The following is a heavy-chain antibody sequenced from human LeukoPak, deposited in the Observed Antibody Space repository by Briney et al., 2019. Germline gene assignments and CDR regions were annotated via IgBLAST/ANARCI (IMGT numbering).Heavy chain of an antibody. CDR3: ANDRDIIIVIPAPRGYFHH. V-gene: IGHV3-23*01. CDR2: ISGSGGST. CDR1: GFTFSSFA. J-gene: IGHJ1*01. Sequence: PGGSLRLSCAASGFTFSSFAMSWVRQAPGKGLEWVSAISGSGGSTYYTDSVKGRFTISRDNSKNTLYLQMNSLRAEDTAVYYCANDRDIIIVIPAPRGYFHHWGQGTLVTVSS. D-gene: IGHD2-2*01.